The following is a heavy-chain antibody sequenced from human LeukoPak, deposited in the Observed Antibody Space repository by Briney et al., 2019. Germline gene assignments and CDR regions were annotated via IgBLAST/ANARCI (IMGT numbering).Heavy chain of an antibody. Sequence: GGSLRLSCAAPGFCPRSNWTGWVRPTPGKRLEWVAHIKRDGSQKYYLDSVKGRFTISRDNAKNSLYLQMNSLRVEDTAVYYCARLGLEVGGPNWFDPWGQGTLVTVSS. D-gene: IGHD1-1*01. J-gene: IGHJ5*02. CDR2: IKRDGSQK. V-gene: IGHV3-7*01. CDR3: ARLGLEVGGPNWFDP. CDR1: GFCPRSNW.